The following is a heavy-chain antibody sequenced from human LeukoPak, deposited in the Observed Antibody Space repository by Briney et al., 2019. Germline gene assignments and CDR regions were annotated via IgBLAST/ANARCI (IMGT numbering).Heavy chain of an antibody. D-gene: IGHD3-22*01. CDR1: GDSISSYY. CDR2: IHYSGST. Sequence: SGTLSLTCTVSGDSISSYYWSWIRQFPGKGLEWIGYIHYSGSTNYNPSLQSRVTMSTDTPKKQFFMKLTSVTAADTAVYYCARSSSSGYFYIDYWGQGTLVTVSS. V-gene: IGHV4-59*01. CDR3: ARSSSSGYFYIDY. J-gene: IGHJ4*02.